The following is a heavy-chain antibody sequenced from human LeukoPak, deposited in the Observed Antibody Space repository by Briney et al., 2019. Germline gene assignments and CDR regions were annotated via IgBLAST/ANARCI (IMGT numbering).Heavy chain of an antibody. Sequence: GGSLRLSCAASGFTFSNYAMAGVRQAPGKGLEWVSAITGSGGSTYYADSMKGRFTISRDNSKNTLYVQLTSLRAEDTAVYYCAKGSRGTYPYYFDYWGQRALVTVSS. CDR1: GFTFSNYA. V-gene: IGHV3-23*01. D-gene: IGHD3-10*01. J-gene: IGHJ4*02. CDR2: ITGSGGST. CDR3: AKGSRGTYPYYFDY.